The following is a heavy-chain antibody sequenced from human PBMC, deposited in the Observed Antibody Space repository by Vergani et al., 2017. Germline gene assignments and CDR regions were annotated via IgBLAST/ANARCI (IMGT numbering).Heavy chain of an antibody. V-gene: IGHV3-30*03. CDR1: GFTFSSYG. Sequence: VQLVESGGGLVQPGGSLRLSCAASGFTFSSYGMHWVRQAPGKGLEWLAVISFDGSNKYYADSVKGRFTISRDNSKNTLYLQMNSLRAEDTAVYYCATQRVAGWYVDYWGQGTLVTVSS. J-gene: IGHJ4*02. CDR3: ATQRVAGWYVDY. CDR2: ISFDGSNK. D-gene: IGHD2-15*01.